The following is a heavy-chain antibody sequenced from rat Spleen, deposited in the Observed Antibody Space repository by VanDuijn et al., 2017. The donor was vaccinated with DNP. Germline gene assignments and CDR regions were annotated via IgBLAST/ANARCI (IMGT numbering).Heavy chain of an antibody. V-gene: IGHV1-43*01. CDR3: ALSGPYYYSGDGWFAY. CDR2: INTESGGT. CDR1: GYTFTTYY. Sequence: QVQLRQSGAEPAKPGSSVKISCKASGYTFTTYYMTWIKQTTGQGLEYIGYINTESGGTNHNEKFKGKASLTVDKSSSTAFMQLSSLTPDDSAVYYCALSGPYYYSGDGWFAYWGQGTLVTVSS. J-gene: IGHJ3*01. D-gene: IGHD1-1*01.